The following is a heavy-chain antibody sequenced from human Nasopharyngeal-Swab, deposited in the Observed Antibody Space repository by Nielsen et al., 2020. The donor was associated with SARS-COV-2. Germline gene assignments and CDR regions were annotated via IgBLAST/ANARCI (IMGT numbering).Heavy chain of an antibody. V-gene: IGHV3-30*02. D-gene: IGHD6-13*01. CDR2: IWSDASNK. J-gene: IGHJ4*02. CDR1: GFTFNFHG. CDR3: ARGIIAAAED. Sequence: GGSLRLSCGASGFTFNFHGMHWVRQAPGKGLEWVANIWSDASNKYYADSVRGRFTISRDNSKNTLYLQMNSLRAEDTAVYYCARGIIAAAEDWGQGTLVTVSS.